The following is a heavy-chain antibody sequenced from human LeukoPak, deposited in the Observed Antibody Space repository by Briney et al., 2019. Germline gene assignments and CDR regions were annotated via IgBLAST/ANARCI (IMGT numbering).Heavy chain of an antibody. J-gene: IGHJ6*02. CDR1: GFTFSSYS. V-gene: IGHV3-48*01. Sequence: GGSLRLSCAASGFTFSSYSMNWVRQAPGKGLEWVSYISSSSSTIYYADSVKGRFTISRDNAKNSLYLQMNSLRAEDTAVYYCAREGQQLVWGLYYYGMDVWGQGTTVTVSS. CDR2: ISSSSSTI. D-gene: IGHD6-13*01. CDR3: AREGQQLVWGLYYYGMDV.